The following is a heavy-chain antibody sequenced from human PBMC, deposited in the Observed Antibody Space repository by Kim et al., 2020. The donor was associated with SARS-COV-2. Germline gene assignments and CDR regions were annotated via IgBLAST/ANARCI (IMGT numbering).Heavy chain of an antibody. CDR3: ARLVWSGYPSYGMDV. D-gene: IGHD3-3*01. V-gene: IGHV3-48*03. Sequence: GGSLRLSCAASGFTFSSYEMNWVRQAPGKGLEWVSYISSSGSTIYYADSVKGRFTISRDNAKNSLYLQMNSLRAEDTAVYYCARLVWSGYPSYGMDVWGQGTTVTVSS. J-gene: IGHJ6*02. CDR2: ISSSGSTI. CDR1: GFTFSSYE.